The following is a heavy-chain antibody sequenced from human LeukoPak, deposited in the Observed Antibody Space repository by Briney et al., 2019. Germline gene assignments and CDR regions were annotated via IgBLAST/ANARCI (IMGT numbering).Heavy chain of an antibody. CDR3: ARDWAAHYFDY. J-gene: IGHJ4*02. CDR2: ISSSSAL. V-gene: IGHV3-48*04. Sequence: GSLRLLCAGSGFNFNTYGFNRVRQGPRKGAEWVSYISSSSALYYADSVKGRFTISRDNAKNSLYLQMNSLRAEDTAVYYCARDWAAHYFDYWGQGILVTISS. D-gene: IGHD3-16*01. CDR1: GFNFNTYG.